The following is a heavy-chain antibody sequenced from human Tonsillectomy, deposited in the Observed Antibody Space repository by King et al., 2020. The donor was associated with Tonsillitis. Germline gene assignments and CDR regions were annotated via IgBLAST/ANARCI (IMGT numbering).Heavy chain of an antibody. Sequence: QLVQSGSELKKPGASVKVSCKASGYTFSSYAINWVRQAPGQGLEWMGWINTNTGKPTYAPGFTGRFVFSLDTSLTTAYLQIYSLKTEDTAVYYCARTDRDGYNFHWLDPWGQGTLITVSS. CDR2: INTNTGKP. CDR3: ARTDRDGYNFHWLDP. J-gene: IGHJ5*02. V-gene: IGHV7-4-1*01. D-gene: IGHD5-24*01. CDR1: GYTFSSYA.